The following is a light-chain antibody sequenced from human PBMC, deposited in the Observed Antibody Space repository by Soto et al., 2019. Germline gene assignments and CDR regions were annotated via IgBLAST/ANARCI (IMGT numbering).Light chain of an antibody. J-gene: IGKJ5*01. CDR3: QQRYSTIT. Sequence: DIQMTQSPSSLSASVGDRVTITCRASQSSSSYLNWYQQKPGKAPKLLIYAASSLQSGVPSRFSGSGSGTAFTLTISRLQPEDFATYYCQQRYSTITFGQGPRLEIK. V-gene: IGKV1-39*01. CDR1: QSSSSY. CDR2: AAS.